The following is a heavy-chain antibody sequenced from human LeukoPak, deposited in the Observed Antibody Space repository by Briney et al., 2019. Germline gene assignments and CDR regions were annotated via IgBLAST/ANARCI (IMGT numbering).Heavy chain of an antibody. CDR2: IRGGGAAT. CDR1: GFTFSSFA. D-gene: IGHD4-17*01. J-gene: IGHJ3*01. CDR3: GRDPNGDYVGAFEF. Sequence: SGGSLRLSCAASGFTFSSFAMTWVRQSPGKGLEWVSSIRGGGAATGYADSVRGRFTIFGDNSKNTLYLQMNSLRAEDSAVYFCGRDPNGDYVGAFEFWGQGTLVTVSS. V-gene: IGHV3-23*01.